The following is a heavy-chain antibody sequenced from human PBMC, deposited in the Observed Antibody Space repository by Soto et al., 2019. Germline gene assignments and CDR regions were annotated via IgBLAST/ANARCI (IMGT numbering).Heavy chain of an antibody. J-gene: IGHJ4*02. V-gene: IGHV3-20*04. CDR3: ARLYSSAWYGPGRY. D-gene: IGHD6-19*01. Sequence: VPLVESGGGVVRPGGSLRLSCAASGFTFDDYGMSWVRQAPGKVLEWVSGINWNGGSTGYADSVKGRFTISRDNAKNSLYLQMNSLRAEDTALYYCARLYSSAWYGPGRYWGQGTLVTVSS. CDR2: INWNGGST. CDR1: GFTFDDYG.